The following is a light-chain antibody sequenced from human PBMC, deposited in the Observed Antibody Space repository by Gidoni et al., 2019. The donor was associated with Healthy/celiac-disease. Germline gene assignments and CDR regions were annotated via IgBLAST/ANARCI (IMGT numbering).Light chain of an antibody. CDR2: QDS. CDR1: KLGDKY. Sequence: SYELTQPPSVSVSPGQTASITCSGDKLGDKYACWYQQKPGQSPVLVIYQDSKRPSGIPERFSGSNFGNTATLTISGTQAMDEADYYCQAWDRGVVFGGGTKLTV. CDR3: QAWDRGVV. J-gene: IGLJ2*01. V-gene: IGLV3-1*01.